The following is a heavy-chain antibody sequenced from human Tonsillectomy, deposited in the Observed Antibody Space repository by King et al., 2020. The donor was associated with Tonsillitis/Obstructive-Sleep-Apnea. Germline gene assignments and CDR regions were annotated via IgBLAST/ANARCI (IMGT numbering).Heavy chain of an antibody. D-gene: IGHD2-15*01. CDR3: ASEDIEKGDAFDI. CDR1: GFTFNSYY. V-gene: IGHV3-21*01. Sequence: VQLVESGGGLVKPGGSLRLSCAASGFTFNSYYMNWVRQAPGRGLEWVSSISSGSTYMYYTDSVKGQFTISRDNAKNSLFLQMNSLRAEDTAVYYCASEDIEKGDAFDIWGQGTTVTVSS. CDR2: ISSGSTYM. J-gene: IGHJ3*02.